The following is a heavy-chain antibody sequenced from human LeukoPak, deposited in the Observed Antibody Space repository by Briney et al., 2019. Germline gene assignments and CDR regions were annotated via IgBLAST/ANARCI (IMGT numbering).Heavy chain of an antibody. J-gene: IGHJ5*02. V-gene: IGHV4-39*01. CDR1: GGSVTSSTYY. CDR2: APYSGYT. CDR3: GGVVRVSNWFDP. Sequence: SETLPLTCTVSGGSVTSSTYYWAWIRQPPGKGLEWIGSAPYSGYTYYNPSLKSRVTISVDTSKNQFSLKLSSVTAADTAVYYCGGVVRVSNWFDPWGQGTLVTVSS. D-gene: IGHD3-10*01.